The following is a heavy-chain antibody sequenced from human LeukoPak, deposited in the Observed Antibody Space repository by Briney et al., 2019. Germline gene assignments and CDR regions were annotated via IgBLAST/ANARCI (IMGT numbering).Heavy chain of an antibody. J-gene: IGHJ4*02. D-gene: IGHD4-23*01. CDR2: ISGSSSTI. V-gene: IGHV3-48*01. CDR3: ASRWSFEY. Sequence: PGGSLRLSSAAPGYTFSTYSMNWGPHAPGKGLEWVSYISGSSSTIYYADSLKGRFTISRDNAKKFLILEMCSLCAGDRAVYYCASRWSFEYWGEGTLVSVSS. CDR1: GYTFSTYS.